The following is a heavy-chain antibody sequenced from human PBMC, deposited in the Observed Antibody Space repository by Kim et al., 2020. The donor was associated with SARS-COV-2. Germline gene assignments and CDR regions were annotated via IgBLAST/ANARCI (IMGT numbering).Heavy chain of an antibody. V-gene: IGHV3-49*03. J-gene: IGHJ5*02. CDR3: TRVGWNDVSWFDP. Sequence: GGSLRLSCTASGFTFGDYAMSWFRQAPGKGLEWVGFIRSKAYGGTTEYAASVKGRFTISRDDSKSIAYLQMNSLKTEDTAVYYCTRVGWNDVSWFDPWGQGTLVTVSS. D-gene: IGHD1-1*01. CDR1: GFTFGDYA. CDR2: IRSKAYGGTT.